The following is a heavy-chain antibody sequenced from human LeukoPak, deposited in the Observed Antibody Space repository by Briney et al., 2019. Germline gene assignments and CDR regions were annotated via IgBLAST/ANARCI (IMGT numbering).Heavy chain of an antibody. CDR1: GGSITSLY. V-gene: IGHV4-34*01. J-gene: IGHJ6*02. Sequence: SETLSLTCTVSGGSITSLYWSWIRQPPGKGLEWIGEINHSGSTNYNPSLKSRVTISVDTSKNQFSLKLSSVTAADTAVYYCASRYSSGWVYYYYYYGMDVWGQGTTVTVSS. D-gene: IGHD6-19*01. CDR2: INHSGST. CDR3: ASRYSSGWVYYYYYYGMDV.